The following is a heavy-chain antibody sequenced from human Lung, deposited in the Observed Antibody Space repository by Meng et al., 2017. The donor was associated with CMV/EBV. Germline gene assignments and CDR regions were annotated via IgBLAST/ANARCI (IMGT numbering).Heavy chain of an antibody. D-gene: IGHD2-2*03. CDR2: ICGSISYI. CDR1: FSSYC. J-gene: IGHJ4*02. Sequence: FSSYCISWVRQAAGKVLELVSSICGSISYIVYSDSITGRFTISRDNAKNSLYLQMNNLRPEDTAVYYWARVGYCTTTNCYGDYFDYWGQGTLVTVSS. CDR3: ARVGYCTTTNCYGDYFDY. V-gene: IGHV3-21*01.